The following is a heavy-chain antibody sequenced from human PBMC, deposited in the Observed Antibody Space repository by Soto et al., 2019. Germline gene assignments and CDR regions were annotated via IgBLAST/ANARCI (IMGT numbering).Heavy chain of an antibody. D-gene: IGHD3-10*01. CDR1: GFTFDTNA. V-gene: IGHV3-23*01. CDR3: AKVPRDYAELLELDYSVY. CDR2: ISAGGGTT. J-gene: IGHJ4*02. Sequence: GGSLRLSCAASGFTFDTNAMTWVRQVPGKGLEWVSAISAGGGTTYYADPVKGRFTISRDNSKNMLYLQMNSLRAEDTAVYYCAKVPRDYAELLELDYSVYWSQRT.